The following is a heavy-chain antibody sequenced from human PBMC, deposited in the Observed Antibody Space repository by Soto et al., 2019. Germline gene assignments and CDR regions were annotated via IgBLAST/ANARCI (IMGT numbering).Heavy chain of an antibody. Sequence: SETLSLTCTVSGGSISSYYWSWIRQPPGKGLEWIGYIYYSGSTNYNPSLKSRVTISVDTSKNQFSLKLSSVTAADTAVYYCARHFTIAFSGYDLGFDYWGQGTLVTVSS. CDR1: GGSISSYY. J-gene: IGHJ4*02. D-gene: IGHD5-12*01. V-gene: IGHV4-59*08. CDR3: ARHFTIAFSGYDLGFDY. CDR2: IYYSGST.